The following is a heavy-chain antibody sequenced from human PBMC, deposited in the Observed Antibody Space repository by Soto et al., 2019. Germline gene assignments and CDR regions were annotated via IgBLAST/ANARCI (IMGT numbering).Heavy chain of an antibody. CDR2: INPNSGGT. Sequence: ASVKVSCKASGYTFTGYYMHWVRQAPGQGLEWMGWINPNSGGTNYAQRFQGWVTMTRDTSISTAYMELSRLRSDDTAVYYCARGTGTTGFREKWFDPWGQGTLVTVSS. CDR1: GYTFTGYY. J-gene: IGHJ5*02. D-gene: IGHD1-7*01. CDR3: ARGTGTTGFREKWFDP. V-gene: IGHV1-2*04.